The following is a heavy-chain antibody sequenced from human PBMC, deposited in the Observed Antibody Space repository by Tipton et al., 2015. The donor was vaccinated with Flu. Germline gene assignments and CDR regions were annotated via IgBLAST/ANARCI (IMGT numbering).Heavy chain of an antibody. Sequence: VQLVQSGGGLVKPGGSLRLSCAASGFTFSSYSVNWVRQAPGKGLEWVSTISSSSRYIYYADSVKGRITISRDNAKNSLYLQMISLRAEDTAVYYCAREIAVAGTSWFDPCDQRTLVAVSS. CDR2: ISSSSRYI. J-gene: IGHJ5*02. V-gene: IGHV3-21*01. CDR1: GFTFSSYS. D-gene: IGHD6-13*01. CDR3: AREIAVAGTSWFDP.